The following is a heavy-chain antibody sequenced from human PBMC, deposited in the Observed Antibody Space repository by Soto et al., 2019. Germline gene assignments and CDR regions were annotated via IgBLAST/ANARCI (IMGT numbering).Heavy chain of an antibody. Sequence: EEQLLDSGGGLVQPGGSGRLSCAASGFTFSSYAMNWVRQAPGKGLEWVSVISGSGGSTYYADSVKGRFTISRDNSKNTLYLQMNSLRAEDTAVYYCARRGPGTYFDYWGQGTVVTVSS. V-gene: IGHV3-23*01. CDR1: GFTFSSYA. D-gene: IGHD6-13*01. CDR3: ARRGPGTYFDY. CDR2: ISGSGGST. J-gene: IGHJ4*02.